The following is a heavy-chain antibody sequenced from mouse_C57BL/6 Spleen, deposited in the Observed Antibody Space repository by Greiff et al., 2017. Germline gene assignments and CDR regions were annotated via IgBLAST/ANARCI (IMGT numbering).Heavy chain of an antibody. Sequence: EVQRVESGGGLVQPKGSLTLSCAASGFTFNTYAMHWVRQAPGKGLEWVARIRSKSSNYATYYADSLKDRFTISRDDSQSMIYLQMNNLKTEDTAMYDCVRGIYYDYDGNAMDYWGQGTSVTVSS. V-gene: IGHV10-3*01. D-gene: IGHD2-4*01. J-gene: IGHJ4*01. CDR3: VRGIYYDYDGNAMDY. CDR2: IRSKSSNYAT. CDR1: GFTFNTYA.